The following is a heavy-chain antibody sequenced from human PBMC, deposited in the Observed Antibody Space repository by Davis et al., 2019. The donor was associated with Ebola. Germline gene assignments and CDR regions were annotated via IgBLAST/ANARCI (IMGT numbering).Heavy chain of an antibody. D-gene: IGHD1-1*01. V-gene: IGHV1-18*04. CDR2: INPHNGNT. CDR3: ARAQFPTTSDH. J-gene: IGHJ4*02. CDR1: GYTFTNYG. Sequence: AASVKVSCKASGYTFTNYGITWVRQAPGQGLEWMGWINPHNGNTNYAQNVQGRVIMTSDTATTTAYMAVGSLRSDDTAVYYCARAQFPTTSDHWGQGTLVTVSS.